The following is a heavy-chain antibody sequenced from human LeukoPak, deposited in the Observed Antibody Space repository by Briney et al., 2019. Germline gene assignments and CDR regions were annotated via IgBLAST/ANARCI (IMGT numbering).Heavy chain of an antibody. V-gene: IGHV1-18*01. CDR1: GYTFTSYG. D-gene: IGHD2-15*01. CDR3: ARVCSGGSCYSDYFDY. CDR2: ISAYNGNT. Sequence: ASVKVSCKASGYTFTSYGISWVRQAPGQGLEWMGWISAYNGNTNYAQKLQGRVTMTTDTSTSTAYMELRSLRSDDTAVYYCARVCSGGSCYSDYFDYWGQGTPVTVSS. J-gene: IGHJ4*02.